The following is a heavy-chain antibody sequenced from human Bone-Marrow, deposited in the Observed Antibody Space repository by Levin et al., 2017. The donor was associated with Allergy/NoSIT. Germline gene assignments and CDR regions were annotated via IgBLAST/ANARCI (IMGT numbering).Heavy chain of an antibody. CDR1: GFIFRSYA. CDR3: AKGRIMIKFGTLEY. Sequence: LSLTCAASGFIFRSYAMSWVRQAPGKGLECVSGISASGGSTYYADSVKGRYTISRDNSKNTLYLQINSLRAEDTAVYYCAKGRIMIKFGTLEYWGQGTLIAVSS. CDR2: ISASGGST. D-gene: IGHD3-16*01. V-gene: IGHV3-23*01. J-gene: IGHJ4*01.